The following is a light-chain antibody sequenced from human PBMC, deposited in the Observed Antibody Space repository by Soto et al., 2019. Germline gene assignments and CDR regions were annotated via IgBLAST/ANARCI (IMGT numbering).Light chain of an antibody. Sequence: DIQMTQSPSFVSASVGDRVTITCRASQGISRWLAWYQQRPGKAPELLIYGASSLQSGVPSRFSGIGSGTDFTLTISTLHPEDFATYYCQQANSFPLTFGQGTRLEIK. J-gene: IGKJ5*01. CDR3: QQANSFPLT. V-gene: IGKV1-12*01. CDR2: GAS. CDR1: QGISRW.